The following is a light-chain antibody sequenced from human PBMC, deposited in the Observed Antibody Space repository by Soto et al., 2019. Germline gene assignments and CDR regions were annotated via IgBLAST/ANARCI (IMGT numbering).Light chain of an antibody. CDR3: QSYDSRLSGSRV. J-gene: IGLJ1*01. Sequence: QSVLTQPPSVSGAPGQRVTISCTGNSSNIGAGYDVHWYQQLPGTAPKLLIYHNSNRPSGVPDRFSGSKSGTSASLAITGLQAEDEADYYCQSYDSRLSGSRVFGTGTKVTVL. CDR2: HNS. CDR1: SSNIGAGYD. V-gene: IGLV1-40*01.